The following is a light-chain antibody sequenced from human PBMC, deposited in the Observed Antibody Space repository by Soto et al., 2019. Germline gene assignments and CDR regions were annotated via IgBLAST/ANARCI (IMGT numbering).Light chain of an antibody. CDR2: GAS. J-gene: IGKJ4*01. Sequence: IVMTQSPGTLSVSPGERVTLSCRASQSVSSNLAWYQQKPGQSPRLLIYGASTRATGIPARFSGSGSGTEFTLTISILQSEDFAVYYCQQYKNWPLTFGGGNKLEIK. CDR3: QQYKNWPLT. V-gene: IGKV3-15*01. CDR1: QSVSSN.